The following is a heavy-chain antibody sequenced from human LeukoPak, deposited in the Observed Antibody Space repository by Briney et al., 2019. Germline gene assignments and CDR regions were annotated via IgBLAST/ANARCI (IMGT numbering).Heavy chain of an antibody. Sequence: GGSLRLSCAASRFTFSTYGMHWVRQAPGKGVEWVAVISYDGSYESYADSVKGRFTISRDNSKNTLYLQMNSLRVEDTAVYYCAKGGPPTGASPRPWDFNYWGQGALVTVSS. CDR3: AKGGPPTGASPRPWDFNY. V-gene: IGHV3-30*18. CDR1: RFTFSTYG. J-gene: IGHJ4*02. CDR2: ISYDGSYE. D-gene: IGHD1-26*01.